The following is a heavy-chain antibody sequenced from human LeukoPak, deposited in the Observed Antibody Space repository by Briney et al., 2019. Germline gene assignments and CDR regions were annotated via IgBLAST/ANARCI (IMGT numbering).Heavy chain of an antibody. CDR2: ISSSSSYI. CDR3: ARDSSSWYLPANDAFDI. D-gene: IGHD6-13*01. J-gene: IGHJ3*02. Sequence: GGSLRLSCAASGFTFSSYSMNWVRQAPGKGLEWVSSISSSSSYIYYADSVKGRFTISRDNAKNSLYLQMSSLRAEDTAVYYCARDSSSWYLPANDAFDIWGQGTMVTVSS. CDR1: GFTFSSYS. V-gene: IGHV3-21*01.